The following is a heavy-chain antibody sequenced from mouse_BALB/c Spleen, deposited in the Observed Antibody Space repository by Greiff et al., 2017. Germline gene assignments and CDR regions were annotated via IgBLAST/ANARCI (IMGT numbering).Heavy chain of an antibody. CDR1: GFTFSSFG. J-gene: IGHJ3*01. CDR3: ARSGVTGLFAY. CDR2: ISSGSSTI. D-gene: IGHD2-1*01. V-gene: IGHV5-17*02. Sequence: EVMLVESGGGLVQPGGSRKLSCAASGFTFSSFGMHWVRQAPEKGLEWVAYISSGSSTIYYADTVKGRFTISRDNPKNTLFLQMTSLRSEDTAMYYCARSGVTGLFAYWGQGTLVTVSA.